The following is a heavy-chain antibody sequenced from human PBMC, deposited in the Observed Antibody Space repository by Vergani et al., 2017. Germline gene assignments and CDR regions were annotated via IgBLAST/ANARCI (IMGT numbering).Heavy chain of an antibody. Sequence: QVQLQQWGAGLLKPSETLSLTCAVYGGSFSGYYWSWIRQPPGQGLEWVGEINHSGSTNYNQSLKSRGTISVGTSKTQSSLNLSSVTVAATAVYYCARGRRGVVVPAAIKMSCWFDPWGQGTLVTVSS. J-gene: IGHJ5*02. CDR2: INHSGST. D-gene: IGHD2-2*01. CDR1: GGSFSGYY. CDR3: ARGRRGVVVPAAIKMSCWFDP. V-gene: IGHV4-34*01.